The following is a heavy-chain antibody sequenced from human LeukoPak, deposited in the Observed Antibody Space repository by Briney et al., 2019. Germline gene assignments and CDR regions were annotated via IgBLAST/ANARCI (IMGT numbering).Heavy chain of an antibody. Sequence: GGSLRLSCAASGFTFSSYAMSWVRQAPGKGLEWVPAISGSGGSTYYADSVKGRFTISRDNSKNTLYLQMNSLRAEDTAVYYCAAAVAGTALGYWGQGTLVTVSS. J-gene: IGHJ4*02. CDR3: AAAVAGTALGY. D-gene: IGHD6-19*01. CDR2: ISGSGGST. CDR1: GFTFSSYA. V-gene: IGHV3-23*01.